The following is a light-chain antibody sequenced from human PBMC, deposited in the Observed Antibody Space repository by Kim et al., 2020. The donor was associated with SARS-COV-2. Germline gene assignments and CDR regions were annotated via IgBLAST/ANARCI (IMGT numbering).Light chain of an antibody. J-gene: IGKJ4*01. CDR1: QSVTSSY. CDR3: QQYAGSPLT. V-gene: IGKV3-20*01. Sequence: ETVLTQSPGTLSLSPGERATLSCRASQSVTSSYLAWYQQKPGQAPRLLIYGASSRATGIPDRFTGSGSGTDFTLTISRLEPEDFAVYFCQQYAGSPLTFGGGTKVDIK. CDR2: GAS.